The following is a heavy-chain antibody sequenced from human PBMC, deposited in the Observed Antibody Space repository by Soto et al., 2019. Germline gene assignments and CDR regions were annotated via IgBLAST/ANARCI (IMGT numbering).Heavy chain of an antibody. CDR1: GGSVSSGSYY. J-gene: IGHJ5*02. CDR3: ARGYYGSGSYYNVDWFDP. D-gene: IGHD3-10*01. Sequence: QVQLQESGPGLVKPSETLSLTCTVSGGSVSSGSYYWSWIRQPPGKGLEWIGYIYYRGSTYYNTSLQSRVTISVDTSKNQFPLKMSSVTAADTAVYYCARGYYGSGSYYNVDWFDPRGQGTLVTV. CDR2: IYYRGST. V-gene: IGHV4-61*01.